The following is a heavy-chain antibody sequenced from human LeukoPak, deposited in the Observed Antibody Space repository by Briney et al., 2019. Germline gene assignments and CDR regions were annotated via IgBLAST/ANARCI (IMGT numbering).Heavy chain of an antibody. Sequence: PGGSLRLTCAASGFTFSSYAMSWVRQAPGKGLEGVSAISGSGGSTYYAASVKGRFTISRDNSKNTLYLQMNSLRAEDTAVYYCAKGANYVYGSGSYFDYWGQGTLVTVSS. CDR2: ISGSGGST. CDR3: AKGANYVYGSGSYFDY. V-gene: IGHV3-23*01. CDR1: GFTFSSYA. J-gene: IGHJ4*02. D-gene: IGHD3-10*01.